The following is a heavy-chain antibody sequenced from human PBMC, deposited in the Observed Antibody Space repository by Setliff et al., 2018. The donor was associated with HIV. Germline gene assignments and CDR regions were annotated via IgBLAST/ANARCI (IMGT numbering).Heavy chain of an antibody. D-gene: IGHD3-22*01. CDR3: ARETYYYDNPQYYYYYMDV. J-gene: IGHJ6*03. Sequence: TCTVSGDSISSYFWSWIRQSPGKGLEWIGFRSTTGSTNYNPSLRSRVTISVDTSKNQFSLRLTSVTAADTAVYYCARETYYYDNPQYYYYYMDVWGKGTTVTVSS. CDR1: GDSISSYF. V-gene: IGHV4-4*09. CDR2: RSTTGST.